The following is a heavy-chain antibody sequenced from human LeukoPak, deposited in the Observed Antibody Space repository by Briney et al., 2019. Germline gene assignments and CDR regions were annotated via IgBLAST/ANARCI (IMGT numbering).Heavy chain of an antibody. Sequence: PGGSLRLSCAASGFTFSSYWMSWVRQAPGKGLEWVANIKQDGSEKYYVDSVEGRFTISRDNAKNSLCLQMNSLRAEDTAVFYCARERYYYDSNGYSAYYYYYMDVWGKGTTVTVSS. V-gene: IGHV3-7*01. D-gene: IGHD3-22*01. CDR3: ARERYYYDSNGYSAYYYYYMDV. J-gene: IGHJ6*03. CDR2: IKQDGSEK. CDR1: GFTFSSYW.